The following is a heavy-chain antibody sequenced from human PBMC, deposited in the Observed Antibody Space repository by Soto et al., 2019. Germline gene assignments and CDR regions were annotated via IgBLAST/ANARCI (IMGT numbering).Heavy chain of an antibody. CDR3: ARAYQLLDRWSLFYYYGMDV. CDR1: GYRFTGYY. V-gene: IGHV1-2*02. CDR2: IKPNSGGT. D-gene: IGHD2-2*01. J-gene: IGHJ6*02. Sequence: GSVKVSWKDSGYRFTGYYMHWVRQAPGQGLEWMGWIKPNSGGTNYAQKFQGRVTLTRDTSISTAYMELSRLRSDDTAVYYCARAYQLLDRWSLFYYYGMDVWGQGTTVTVSS.